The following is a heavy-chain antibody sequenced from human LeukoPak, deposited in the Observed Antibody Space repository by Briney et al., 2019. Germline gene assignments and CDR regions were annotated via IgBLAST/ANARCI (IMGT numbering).Heavy chain of an antibody. J-gene: IGHJ4*02. CDR2: IRSSGSTI. CDR3: ARVDCSSTSCYEFVY. V-gene: IGHV3-11*04. CDR1: GFTFSDYY. D-gene: IGHD2-2*01. Sequence: GGSLRLSCAASGFTFSDYYMSWLRQAPGKGLEWVSYIRSSGSTIYYADSVKGRFTISRDNAKNSLYLQMNSLRAEDTAVYYCARVDCSSTSCYEFVYWGQGTLVTVSS.